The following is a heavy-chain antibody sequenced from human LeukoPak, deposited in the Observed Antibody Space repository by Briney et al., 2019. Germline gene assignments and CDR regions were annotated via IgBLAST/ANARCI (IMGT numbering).Heavy chain of an antibody. CDR1: GFRRYG. CDR3: ARDPATVTSYFDY. J-gene: IGHJ4*02. Sequence: GMSLRLSCAMSGFRRYGMHWVRPGPGKGLEWVAAIQYDGSKKYYADPVKGRFIIFRDDSKNTEDLQMNSLRADDTAVYYCARDPATVTSYFDYWGQGNLVTVSS. D-gene: IGHD4-17*01. V-gene: IGHV3-33*05. CDR2: IQYDGSKK.